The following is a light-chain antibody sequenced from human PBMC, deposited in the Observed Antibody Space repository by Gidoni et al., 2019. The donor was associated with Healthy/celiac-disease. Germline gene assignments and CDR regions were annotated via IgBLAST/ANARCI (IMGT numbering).Light chain of an antibody. V-gene: IGKV1-27*01. CDR3: QKYNSAPPFT. Sequence: DIQMTQSPSSLSASVGDRVTITCRASQGISNYLAWYQQKPGKVPKLLIYAASTLQSGVPSRFSGSGSGKDFTLTISSLQHEDVANYYCQKYNSAPPFTFGPGTKVDIK. J-gene: IGKJ3*01. CDR1: QGISNY. CDR2: AAS.